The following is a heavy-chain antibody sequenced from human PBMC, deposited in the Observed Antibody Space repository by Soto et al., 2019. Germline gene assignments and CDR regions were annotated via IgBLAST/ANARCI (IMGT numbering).Heavy chain of an antibody. CDR3: AKASRVWYDSRNDFDY. Sequence: VGSLRLSCAASGFTFSSYAMSWVRQAPGKGLEWVSAISGSGGSTYYADSVKGRFTISRDNSKNTLYLQMNSLRAEDTAVYYCAKASRVWYDSRNDFDYWGQGTLVTVSS. CDR1: GFTFSSYA. D-gene: IGHD3-22*01. CDR2: ISGSGGST. V-gene: IGHV3-23*01. J-gene: IGHJ4*02.